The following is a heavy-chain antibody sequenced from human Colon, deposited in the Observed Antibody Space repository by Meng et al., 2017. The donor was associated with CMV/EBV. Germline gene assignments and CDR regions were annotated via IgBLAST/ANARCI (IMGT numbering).Heavy chain of an antibody. D-gene: IGHD6-19*01. Sequence: VSGGSVNSGSYYWPWIRPPPGEGLEWIGYISYSGNTNYNPSLKSRLTIEVDTSRNQFSLKLTSVSAADTAMYYCAREASGWSTGIDYWGQGTLVTVSS. CDR1: GGSVNSGSYY. J-gene: IGHJ4*02. CDR2: ISYSGNT. V-gene: IGHV4-61*01. CDR3: AREASGWSTGIDY.